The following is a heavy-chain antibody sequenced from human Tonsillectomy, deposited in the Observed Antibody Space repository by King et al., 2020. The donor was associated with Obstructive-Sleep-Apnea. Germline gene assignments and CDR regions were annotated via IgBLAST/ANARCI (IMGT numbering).Heavy chain of an antibody. CDR3: ARVRGYYDTSGFSY. D-gene: IGHD3-22*01. Sequence: VQLVESGGGLVKPGGSLRLSCAASGLAFSDYYMSWIRQAPGKGLEWISYISSPSIYTNYADSVKGRFTISRDNAKNALYLQMNSLRAEDTAVYYCARVRGYYDTSGFSYWGQGTLVTVSS. V-gene: IGHV3-11*06. CDR1: GLAFSDYY. J-gene: IGHJ4*02. CDR2: ISSPSIYT.